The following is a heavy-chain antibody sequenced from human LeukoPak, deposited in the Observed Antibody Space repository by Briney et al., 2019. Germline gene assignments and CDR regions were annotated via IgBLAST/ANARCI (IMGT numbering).Heavy chain of an antibody. Sequence: GGSLRLSCAASGFTFSSYAMSWVRQAPGKGLEWVSAISGSVGSTYYADSVKGRFTISRDNSKNTLYLQMNSLRAEDTAVHYCAKIPAREWLVRGYFDYWGQGTLVTVSS. CDR3: AKIPAREWLVRGYFDY. CDR1: GFTFSSYA. CDR2: ISGSVGST. J-gene: IGHJ4*02. D-gene: IGHD6-19*01. V-gene: IGHV3-23*01.